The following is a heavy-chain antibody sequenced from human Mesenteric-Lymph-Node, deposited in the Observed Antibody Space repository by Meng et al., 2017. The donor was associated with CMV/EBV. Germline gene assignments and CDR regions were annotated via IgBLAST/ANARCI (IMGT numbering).Heavy chain of an antibody. V-gene: IGHV3-53*01. CDR1: GFTVSSNY. Sequence: GESLKISCAASGFTVSSNYMSWVRQAPGKGLEWVSVIYSGGSTYYADSVKGRFTISRDNSKNTLYLQMNSLRAEDTAVYYCARGGGFLTGYYSTDYWGQGTLVTVSS. CDR2: IYSGGST. D-gene: IGHD3-9*01. J-gene: IGHJ4*02. CDR3: ARGGGFLTGYYSTDY.